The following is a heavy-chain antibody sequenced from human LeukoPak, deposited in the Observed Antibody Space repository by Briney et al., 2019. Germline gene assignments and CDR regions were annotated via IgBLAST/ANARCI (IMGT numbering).Heavy chain of an antibody. V-gene: IGHV4-34*01. CDR2: INHSGST. J-gene: IGHJ4*02. CDR3: ARFTLAEFIAAAGYFDY. Sequence: SETLSLTCAVYGGSFSGYYWSWICQPPGKGLEWIGEINHSGSTNYNPSLKSRVTISVDTSKNQFSLKLSSVTAADTAVYYCARFTLAEFIAAAGYFDYWGQGTLVTVSS. D-gene: IGHD6-13*01. CDR1: GGSFSGYY.